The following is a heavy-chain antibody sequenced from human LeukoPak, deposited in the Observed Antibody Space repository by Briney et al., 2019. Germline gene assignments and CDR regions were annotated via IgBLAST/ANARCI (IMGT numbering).Heavy chain of an antibody. CDR2: IN. Sequence: GGSLRLSCAASGFTFSTHDVNWVRQAPGKGLEWVSFINYADSVKGRFTISRDNSKNTLYLQMNSLRAEDTAVYYCAKERDYYWGQGTLVTVSS. CDR1: GFTFSTHD. V-gene: IGHV3-NL1*01. CDR3: AKERDYY. J-gene: IGHJ4*02.